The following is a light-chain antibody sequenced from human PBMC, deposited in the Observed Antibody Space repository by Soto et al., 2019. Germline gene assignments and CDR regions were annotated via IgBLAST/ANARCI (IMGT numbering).Light chain of an antibody. V-gene: IGKV1-5*03. CDR3: QHYNSYSEA. CDR2: KAS. CDR1: QTISSW. J-gene: IGKJ1*01. Sequence: DIQMNPSPTSLSASVGDRVTLTCRASQTISSWLAWYQQKPGKAPKLLIYKASTLKSGVPSRFSGSGSGTEFTLTISSLQPDDFATYYCQHYNSYSEAFGQGTKVDIK.